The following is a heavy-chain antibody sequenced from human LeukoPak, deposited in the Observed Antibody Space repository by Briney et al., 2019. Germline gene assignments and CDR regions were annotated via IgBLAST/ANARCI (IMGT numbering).Heavy chain of an antibody. D-gene: IGHD6-13*01. V-gene: IGHV3-30*18. J-gene: IGHJ4*02. CDR1: GFTFSSYG. Sequence: GRSLRLSCAASGFTFSSYGMHWVRQAPGKGLEWVAVISYDGSNKYYADSVEGRFTISRDNSKNTLYLQMNSLRAEDTAVYYCAKVVRGSWHFDYWGQGTLVTVSS. CDR2: ISYDGSNK. CDR3: AKVVRGSWHFDY.